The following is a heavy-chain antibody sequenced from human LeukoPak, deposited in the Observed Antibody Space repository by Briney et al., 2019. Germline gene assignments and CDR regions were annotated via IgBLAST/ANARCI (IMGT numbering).Heavy chain of an antibody. CDR3: ARGRRDYYYDSSGYYHGVDYYYYMDV. V-gene: IGHV4-31*03. D-gene: IGHD3-22*01. J-gene: IGHJ6*03. CDR1: GGSISSGGYY. CDR2: IYYSGST. Sequence: PSETLSLTCTVSGGSISSGGYYWSWIRRHPGKGLEWIGYIYYSGSTYYNPSLKSRVTISVDTSKNQFSLKLSSVTAADTAVYYCARGRRDYYYDSSGYYHGVDYYYYMDVWGKGTTVTVSS.